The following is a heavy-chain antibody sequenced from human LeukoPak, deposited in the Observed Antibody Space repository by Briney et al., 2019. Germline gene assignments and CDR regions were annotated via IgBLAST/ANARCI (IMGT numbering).Heavy chain of an antibody. D-gene: IGHD1-26*01. V-gene: IGHV4-61*02. CDR1: GGSISSGSYY. CDR3: ARETYSGAKMVYFDY. Sequence: PSETLSLTCTVSGGSISSGSYYWSWIRQPAGKGLEWIGRIYTSGSTNYNPSLKSRVTISVDTSKNQFSLKLSSVTAADTAVYYCARETYSGAKMVYFDYWGQGTLVTVSS. J-gene: IGHJ4*02. CDR2: IYTSGST.